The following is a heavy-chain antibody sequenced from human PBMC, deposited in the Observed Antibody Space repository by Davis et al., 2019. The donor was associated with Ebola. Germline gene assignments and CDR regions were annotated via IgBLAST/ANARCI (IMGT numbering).Heavy chain of an antibody. V-gene: IGHV3-48*03. CDR1: GFTFSSYE. CDR3: ARDAASGIQLWLGNYYYGMDV. J-gene: IGHJ6*02. D-gene: IGHD5-18*01. CDR2: ISSSGSTI. Sequence: PGGSLRLSCAASGFTFSSYEMNWVRQAPGKGLEWVSYISSSGSTIYYADSVKGRFTISRDNAKNSLYLQMNSLRAEDTAVYYCARDAASGIQLWLGNYYYGMDVWGQGTTVTVSS.